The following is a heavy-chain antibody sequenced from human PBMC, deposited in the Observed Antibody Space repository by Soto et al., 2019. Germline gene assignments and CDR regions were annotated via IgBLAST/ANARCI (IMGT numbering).Heavy chain of an antibody. CDR3: AKLGGRYYYDSSGYYDY. CDR1: GFTFSSYA. V-gene: IGHV3-23*01. Sequence: GGSLRLSCAASGFTFSSYAMSWVRQAPGKGLEWVSAISGSGGSTYYADSVKGRFTISRDNSKNTLYLQMNSLRAEDTAVYYCAKLGGRYYYDSSGYYDYWGQGTLVTVSS. D-gene: IGHD3-22*01. CDR2: ISGSGGST. J-gene: IGHJ4*02.